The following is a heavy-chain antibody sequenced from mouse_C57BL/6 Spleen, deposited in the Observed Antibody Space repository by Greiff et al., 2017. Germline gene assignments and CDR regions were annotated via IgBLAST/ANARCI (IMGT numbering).Heavy chain of an antibody. CDR1: GYTFTSYW. D-gene: IGHD1-1*01. J-gene: IGHJ3*01. CDR3: ARSADYYGSRWAWFAY. Sequence: VQLQQPGAELVKPGASVKLSCKASGYTFTSYWMHWVKQRPGQGLEWIGMIHPNSGSTNYNEKFKSKATLTVDKSSSTAYMQLSSLTSEDSAVYYCARSADYYGSRWAWFAYWGQGTLVTVSA. CDR2: IHPNSGST. V-gene: IGHV1-64*01.